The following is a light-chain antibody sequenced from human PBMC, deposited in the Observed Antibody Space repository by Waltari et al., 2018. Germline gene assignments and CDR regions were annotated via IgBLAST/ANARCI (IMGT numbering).Light chain of an antibody. CDR1: SSDVGSYNL. V-gene: IGLV2-23*01. J-gene: IGLJ3*02. CDR2: EGS. CDR3: CSYAGSS. Sequence: QSALTQPASVSGSPGQSITISCTGTSSDVGSYNLVSWYQQHPGKAPKLMIYEGSKRPSVVSNRFAGSKSGNTASLTISGLQAEDEADYYCCSYAGSSFGGGTKLTVL.